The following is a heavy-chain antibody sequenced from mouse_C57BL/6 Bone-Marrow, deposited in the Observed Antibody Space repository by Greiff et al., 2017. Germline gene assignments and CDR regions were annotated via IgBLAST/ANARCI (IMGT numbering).Heavy chain of an antibody. V-gene: IGHV3-6*01. D-gene: IGHD2-4*01. CDR3: SRATTIPDY. J-gene: IGHJ2*01. Sequence: QSGPGLVKPSQSLSLTCSVTGYSITSGYYWNWIRQFPGNKLEWIGYISYDGSNNYNPSLKNRISITRDTSKNQFFLKLNSVNTEDTATYYCSRATTIPDYCVQGTTLTVSS. CDR2: ISYDGSN. CDR1: GYSITSGYY.